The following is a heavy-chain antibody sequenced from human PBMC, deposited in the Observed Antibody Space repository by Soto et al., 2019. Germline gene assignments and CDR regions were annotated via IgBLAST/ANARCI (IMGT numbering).Heavy chain of an antibody. CDR2: ISSSGSTI. CDR3: ARGLRRFGECVDY. J-gene: IGHJ4*02. V-gene: IGHV3-48*03. D-gene: IGHD3-10*01. Sequence: EVQLVESGGGLVQPGGSLRLSCAASRFTFSSYEMNWVRQAPGKGLEWASYISSSGSTIYYADSVKGRFSISRDNSKNSRYLQMNSLRAEDTAVYYCARGLRRFGECVDYWGQGTLVTVS. CDR1: RFTFSSYE.